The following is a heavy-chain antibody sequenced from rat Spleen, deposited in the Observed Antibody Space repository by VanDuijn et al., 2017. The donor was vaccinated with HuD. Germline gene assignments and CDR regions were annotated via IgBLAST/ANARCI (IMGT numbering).Heavy chain of an antibody. Sequence: EVQLVESGGGLVQPGRSMKLSCAASGFTFINYGMAWVRQAPTKGLEWVATISSDGSRTYYRDSVKGRFTISRDNGRSTLNLQMDSLRSEDTAIYYCTRRGYLSDWYFDFWGPGTMVTVSS. V-gene: IGHV5-29*01. CDR2: ISSDGSRT. CDR3: TRRGYLSDWYFDF. D-gene: IGHD4-4*01. J-gene: IGHJ1*01. CDR1: GFTFINYG.